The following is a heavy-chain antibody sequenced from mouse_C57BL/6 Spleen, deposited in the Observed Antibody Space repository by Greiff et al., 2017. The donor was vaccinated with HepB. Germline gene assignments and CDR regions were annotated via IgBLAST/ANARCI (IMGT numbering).Heavy chain of an antibody. CDR3: ARPHYYGSSLDY. J-gene: IGHJ2*01. CDR1: SYTFTSYW. CDR2: IHPNSGST. Sequence: QVQLQQPGAELVKPGASVKLSCKASSYTFTSYWMHWVKQRPGQGLEWIGMIHPNSGSTNYNEKFKSKATLTVDKSSSTAYMQLSSLTSEDSAVYYCARPHYYGSSLDYWGQGTTLTVSS. D-gene: IGHD1-1*01. V-gene: IGHV1-64*01.